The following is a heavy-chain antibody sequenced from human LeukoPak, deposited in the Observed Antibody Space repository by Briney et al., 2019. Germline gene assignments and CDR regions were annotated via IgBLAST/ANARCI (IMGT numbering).Heavy chain of an antibody. Sequence: ASVKVSCKASGYTFTSYGITWVRQAPGQGLEWMTWISADNGDTNYAQKFKGRVTMTTETSTSTAYMKLRSLRSDDTAVYYCAREVQNSRDTSGPLDPWGQGTLVIVSS. J-gene: IGHJ5*02. CDR2: ISADNGDT. V-gene: IGHV1-18*01. CDR1: GYTFTSYG. CDR3: AREVQNSRDTSGPLDP. D-gene: IGHD6-19*01.